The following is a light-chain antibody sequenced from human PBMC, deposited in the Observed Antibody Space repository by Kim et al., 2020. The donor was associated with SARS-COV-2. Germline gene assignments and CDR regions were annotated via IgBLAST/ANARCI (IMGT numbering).Light chain of an antibody. V-gene: IGKV3-20*01. CDR1: QNVDSSF. J-gene: IGKJ4*01. Sequence: EVILTQSPGTLSFSPGERATLSCRASQNVDSSFLAWYQQKPGQTPTLLIYATYTRATGIPDRFSGSGSGTDFTLSISRLEPEDFAVYYCQQYTTSPTFGGGTKVDIK. CDR2: ATY. CDR3: QQYTTSPT.